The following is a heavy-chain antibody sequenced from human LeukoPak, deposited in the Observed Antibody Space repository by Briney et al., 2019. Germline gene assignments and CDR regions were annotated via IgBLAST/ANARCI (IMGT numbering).Heavy chain of an antibody. D-gene: IGHD6-6*01. CDR3: AQGAYSSSSPDY. Sequence: GGSLRLSCAASRFTFSNYAMSWVRQAPGKGLEWVSDISGSGGSTYYGDSVKGRFTISRDNSKNTLYLQMNSLRAEDTAVYYCAQGAYSSSSPDYWGQGTLVTVSS. CDR2: ISGSGGST. J-gene: IGHJ4*02. CDR1: RFTFSNYA. V-gene: IGHV3-23*01.